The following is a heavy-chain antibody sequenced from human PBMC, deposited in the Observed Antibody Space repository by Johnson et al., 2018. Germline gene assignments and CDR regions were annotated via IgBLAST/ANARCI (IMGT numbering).Heavy chain of an antibody. J-gene: IGHJ3*02. V-gene: IGHV3-30*04. D-gene: IGHD3-16*01. CDR3: ARGLGFYRLEWFDI. CDR1: GFTFSSFA. CDR2: ISYDGRNK. Sequence: QVQLVQSGGGVVQPGRSLRLSCAASGFTFSSFAMHWVRQAPGKGLEWVTLISYDGRNKHYADSVQGRFTSSRADSKTPLSLQMNTLRTEDTAVDSCARGLGFYRLEWFDISGQGTMVTVSS.